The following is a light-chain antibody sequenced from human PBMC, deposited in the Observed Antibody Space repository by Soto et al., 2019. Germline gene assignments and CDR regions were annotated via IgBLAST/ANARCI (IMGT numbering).Light chain of an antibody. CDR3: QHYNSYSEA. CDR1: QDIRNT. V-gene: IGKV1-17*01. CDR2: AAS. J-gene: IGKJ1*01. Sequence: IQMTQSPSSLSASVGDRVAISCRASQDIRNTLAWYQQKPGEAPKLLIFAASNLQSGVPSRFSGSGSGTEFTLTISSLQPDDFATYYCQHYNSYSEAFGQGTKVDI.